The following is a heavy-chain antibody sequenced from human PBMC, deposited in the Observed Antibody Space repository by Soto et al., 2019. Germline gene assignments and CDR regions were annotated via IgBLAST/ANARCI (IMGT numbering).Heavy chain of an antibody. CDR2: IYHSGST. CDR1: CGSISSSNW. Sequence: SETLSLTCAFSCGSISSSNWWSWVRQPPGKGLEWIGEIYHSGSTNYNPSLKSRVTISVDKSKNQFSLKLSSVTAADTAVYYCARAPGIAVAGDSYYFDYWGQGTLVT. J-gene: IGHJ4*02. V-gene: IGHV4-4*02. D-gene: IGHD6-19*01. CDR3: ARAPGIAVAGDSYYFDY.